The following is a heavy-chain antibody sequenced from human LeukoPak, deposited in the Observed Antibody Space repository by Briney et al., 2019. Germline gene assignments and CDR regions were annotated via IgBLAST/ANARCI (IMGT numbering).Heavy chain of an antibody. D-gene: IGHD3-9*01. CDR1: GFTFSTYW. CDR2: IKQDGSEK. Sequence: GGSLRLSCAASGFTFSTYWMSWVRQAPGKGLEWVANIKQDGSEKSYVDSVKGRFTISRDNAKNSLYLQMNSLRAEDTAVYYCARGKEYFDWLLKAYYFDYWGQGTLVTVSS. J-gene: IGHJ4*02. CDR3: ARGKEYFDWLLKAYYFDY. V-gene: IGHV3-7*01.